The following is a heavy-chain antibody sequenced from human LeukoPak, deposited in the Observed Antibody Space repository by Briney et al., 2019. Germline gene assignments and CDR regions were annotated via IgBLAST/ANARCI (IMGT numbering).Heavy chain of an antibody. CDR1: GYTFTDYY. V-gene: IGHV1-2*02. J-gene: IGHJ1*01. Sequence: SSVKVSCKASGYTFTDYYLHWVRQAPGQGLEWMGWIHPNSGGTNYAQKFQGRVAMTRNTSISTAYMELSSLRSDDTAVYYCARLAAVPGWGQGTLVTVSS. CDR3: ARLAAVPG. D-gene: IGHD6-19*01. CDR2: IHPNSGGT.